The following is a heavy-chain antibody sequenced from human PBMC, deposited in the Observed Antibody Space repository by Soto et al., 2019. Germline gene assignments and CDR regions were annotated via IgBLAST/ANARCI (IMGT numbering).Heavy chain of an antibody. CDR1: GFTFSSCS. J-gene: IGHJ6*02. CDR3: ARGGGDCSSTSCHQTFYYYYYGMDV. D-gene: IGHD2-2*01. V-gene: IGHV3-21*01. Sequence: GSLRLSCAASGFTFSSCSMNWVRQAPGKGLEWVSSISSSSSYIYYADSVKGRFTISRDNAKNSLYLQMNSLRAEDTAVYYCARGGGDCSSTSCHQTFYYYYYGMDVWGQGTTVTVSS. CDR2: ISSSSSYI.